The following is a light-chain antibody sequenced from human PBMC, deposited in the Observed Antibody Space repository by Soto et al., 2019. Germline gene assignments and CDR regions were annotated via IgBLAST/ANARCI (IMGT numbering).Light chain of an antibody. CDR1: SSNIGADYD. J-gene: IGLJ2*01. CDR3: QSYDDTVV. CDR2: GNN. Sequence: QSVLTQPPSVSGAPGQTVTISCTGSSSNIGADYDVHWYQQIPGTAPKLLIYGNNNRPAGVPDRFSGSTSGTSASLVITGLQTEDEADYYCQSYDDTVVFGGGTKLTVL. V-gene: IGLV1-40*01.